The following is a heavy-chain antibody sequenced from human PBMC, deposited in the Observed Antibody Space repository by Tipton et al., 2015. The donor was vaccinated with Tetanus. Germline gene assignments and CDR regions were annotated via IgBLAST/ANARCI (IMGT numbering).Heavy chain of an antibody. CDR3: ARDEVVITAGWWFDP. J-gene: IGHJ5*02. CDR2: IYTSGST. V-gene: IGHV4-4*07. CDR1: GGSISSYY. Sequence: TLSLTCTVSGGSISSYYWSWIRQPAGKELEWIGRIYTSGSTNYNPSLKSRVTMSVDTSKNQFSLKLSSVTAADTAVYYCARDEVVITAGWWFDPWGQGTLVTVSS. D-gene: IGHD3-22*01.